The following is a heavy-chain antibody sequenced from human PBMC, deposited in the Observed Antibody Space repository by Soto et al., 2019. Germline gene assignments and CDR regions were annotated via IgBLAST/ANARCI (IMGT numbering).Heavy chain of an antibody. CDR2: ISSSGSSI. Sequence: QVQLVESGGGLVKPGGSLRLSCAASELTFSDSYLNWIRHAPGKGLEWLAYISSSGSSIFYAGSVKGRFTISRDNAKNSLYLHMSSLRAEDTAMYYCARVRFGEWGYAMDVWGQGTTVTVSS. D-gene: IGHD3-10*01. CDR1: ELTFSDSY. J-gene: IGHJ6*02. CDR3: ARVRFGEWGYAMDV. V-gene: IGHV3-11*01.